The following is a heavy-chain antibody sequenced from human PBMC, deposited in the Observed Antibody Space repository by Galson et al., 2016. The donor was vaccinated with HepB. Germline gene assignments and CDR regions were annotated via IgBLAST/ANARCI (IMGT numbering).Heavy chain of an antibody. CDR2: IYSSGKT. CDR3: ARGNDVTYYVEY. D-gene: IGHD3-16*01. J-gene: IGHJ4*02. V-gene: IGHV3-53*01. CDR1: GFILTSHY. Sequence: SLRLSGAASGFILTSHYMTWVRQAPGKGLEWVSSIYSSGKTEYADSVRGRFTISRDHSKNTLFLHMNSLSAEDTALYYCARGNDVTYYVEYWGQGTLVSVSS.